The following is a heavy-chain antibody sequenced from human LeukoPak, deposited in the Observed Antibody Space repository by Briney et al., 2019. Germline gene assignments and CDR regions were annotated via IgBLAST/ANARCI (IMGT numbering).Heavy chain of an antibody. CDR2: IYYTGST. J-gene: IGHJ6*02. V-gene: IGHV4-59*01. D-gene: IGHD3-3*01. Sequence: SETLSLTCTVSGGSISSYHWSWIRQPPGKGLEWIGHIYYTGSTNYNPSLKSGVTISLDTSKNQFSLKLSSVTAADTAVYYCTRSLGVVIHGGMDVWGQGTTVTVSS. CDR3: TRSLGVVIHGGMDV. CDR1: GGSISSYH.